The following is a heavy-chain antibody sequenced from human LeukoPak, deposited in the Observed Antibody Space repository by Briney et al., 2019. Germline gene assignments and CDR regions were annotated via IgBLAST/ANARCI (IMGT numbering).Heavy chain of an antibody. CDR3: ARASFRSGGSCYCDY. V-gene: IGHV1-18*01. CDR2: ISAYNGNT. CDR1: GYTFTSYG. Sequence: ASVKVSCKASGYTFTSYGISWVRQAPGQGLEWMGWISAYNGNTNYAQKLQGRVTMTTDTSTSTAYMELRSLRSDDTAVYYCARASFRSGGSCYCDYWGQGTLVTVSS. D-gene: IGHD2-15*01. J-gene: IGHJ4*02.